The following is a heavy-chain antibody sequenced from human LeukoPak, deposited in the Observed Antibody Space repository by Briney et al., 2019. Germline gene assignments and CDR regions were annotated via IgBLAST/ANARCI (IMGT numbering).Heavy chain of an antibody. Sequence: SETLSLTCTVSGGSISSNDYYWGWIRQPPGKGLEWIGSIYYSGSTYYNPSLKSRVTISVDTSKNQFSLKLSSVTAADTAVYYCARQTNPYSSSPDAFDIWGQGTMVTVSS. V-gene: IGHV4-39*01. D-gene: IGHD6-6*01. J-gene: IGHJ3*02. CDR2: IYYSGST. CDR3: ARQTNPYSSSPDAFDI. CDR1: GGSISSNDYY.